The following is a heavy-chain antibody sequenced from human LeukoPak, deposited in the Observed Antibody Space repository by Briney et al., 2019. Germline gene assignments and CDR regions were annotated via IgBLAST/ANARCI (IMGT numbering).Heavy chain of an antibody. D-gene: IGHD3-22*01. CDR1: GFTFSSYW. CDR3: ARRLGIVKAFDY. V-gene: IGHV3-7*01. CDR2: MKQDGSEN. J-gene: IGHJ4*02. Sequence: GGSLRLSCAASGFTFSSYWMRWVRQAPGQGLDWVANMKQDGSENYYVDSVQDRFTIFRDNAKNSLYLQMNSLRAEDTAVSYCARRLGIVKAFDYWGQGTLVTVSS.